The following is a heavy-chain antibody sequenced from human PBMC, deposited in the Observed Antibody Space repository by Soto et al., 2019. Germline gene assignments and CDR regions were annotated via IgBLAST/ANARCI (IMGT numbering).Heavy chain of an antibody. CDR1: GGSIISYY. V-gene: IGHV4-59*01. Sequence: PSETLSLTCTVSGGSIISYYWSWIRQPPGKGLEWIGYIYYSGSTNYNPSLKSRVTISVDTSKNQFSLKLSSVTAADTAVYYCARVPTRVTTNYFDYWGQGTLVTVSS. CDR2: IYYSGST. CDR3: ARVPTRVTTNYFDY. J-gene: IGHJ4*02. D-gene: IGHD4-17*01.